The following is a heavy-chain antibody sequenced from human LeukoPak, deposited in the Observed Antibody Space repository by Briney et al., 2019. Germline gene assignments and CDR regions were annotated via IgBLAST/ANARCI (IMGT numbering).Heavy chain of an antibody. J-gene: IGHJ5*02. V-gene: IGHV4-59*01. CDR1: GGAISRYY. CDR3: AREVGEYDFWSGYYTPNWFDP. Sequence: PSETLSLTCTVSGGAISRYYWSWIRQPPGKGLEWIGYIYCTGSTDSNPSLKSRVTVSVDMSKNQFSLKLSSVTAADTAVYYCAREVGEYDFWSGYYTPNWFDPWGQGTLVTVSS. CDR2: IYCTGST. D-gene: IGHD3-3*01.